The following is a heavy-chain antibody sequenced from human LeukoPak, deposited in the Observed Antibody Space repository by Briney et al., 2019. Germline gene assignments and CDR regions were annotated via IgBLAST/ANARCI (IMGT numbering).Heavy chain of an antibody. V-gene: IGHV4-59*01. J-gene: IGHJ6*04. CDR3: ARHSGLRSPLGV. Sequence: PSETLSLTCTVSGGSISSYYWSWIRQPPGKGLEWIGYIYYSESTNYSPSLKSRVTISLDTSKNQFSLKLSSVTAADTAVYYCARHSGLRSPLGVWGKGTTVTVSS. CDR2: IYYSEST. D-gene: IGHD3-3*01. CDR1: GGSISSYY.